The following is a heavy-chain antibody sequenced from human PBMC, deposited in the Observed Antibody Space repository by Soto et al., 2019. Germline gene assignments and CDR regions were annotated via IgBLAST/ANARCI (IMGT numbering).Heavy chain of an antibody. CDR3: ARRYGGTLDY. V-gene: IGHV4-39*01. J-gene: IGHJ4*02. CDR1: GECRCRSWSY. Sequence: LQPMSLARPVGGECRCRSWSYHDRIRQPPGKGLEGMGSIYYSGSTYYNPSLKSRVTISVDTSKNQFSLKLSSVTAAVTAVYYCARRYGGTLDYWGQGTLVTVS. CDR2: IYYSGST. D-gene: IGHD4-17*01.